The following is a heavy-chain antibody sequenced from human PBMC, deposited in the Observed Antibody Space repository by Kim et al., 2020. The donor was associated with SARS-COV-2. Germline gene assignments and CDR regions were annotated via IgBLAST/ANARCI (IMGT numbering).Heavy chain of an antibody. D-gene: IGHD3-3*01. J-gene: IGHJ5*02. Sequence: ETLSLTCTVSGGSISSYYWSWIRQPPGKGLEWIGYIYYSGSTNYNPSLKSRVTISVDTSKNQFSLKLSSVTAADTAVYYCARAGRITIFGVVGWFDPWG. V-gene: IGHV4-59*01. CDR3: ARAGRITIFGVVGWFDP. CDR2: IYYSGST. CDR1: GGSISSYY.